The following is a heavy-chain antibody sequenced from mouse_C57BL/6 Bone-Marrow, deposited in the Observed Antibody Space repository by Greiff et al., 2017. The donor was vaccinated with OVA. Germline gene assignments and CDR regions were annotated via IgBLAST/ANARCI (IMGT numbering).Heavy chain of an antibody. D-gene: IGHD2-4*01. CDR1: GYTFTSYW. Sequence: QVQLQQPGAELVRPGTSVKLSCKASGYTFTSYWMLWVKQRPGQGLEWIGVIDPSDSYTNYNQKFKGKATLTVDTSSSKTYMQLSSLTSEDSAVYYGERYYDYDEGWAKDYWGQGTSVTVSS. V-gene: IGHV1-59*01. CDR3: ERYYDYDEGWAKDY. J-gene: IGHJ4*01. CDR2: IDPSDSYT.